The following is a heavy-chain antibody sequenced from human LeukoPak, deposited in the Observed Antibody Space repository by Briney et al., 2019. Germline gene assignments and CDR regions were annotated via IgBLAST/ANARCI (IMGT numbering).Heavy chain of an antibody. CDR2: IKTDGSST. V-gene: IGHV3-74*01. Sequence: GGSLRLSCAASGFTFSSYWMHWVRQAPGKGLVWVSRIKTDGSSTSYADSVKGRFTISRDNAKNTLYLQMNSLRAQDTAVYYCASKWYCGGDCYYQIDFWGQGTLVTVSS. CDR1: GFTFSSYW. D-gene: IGHD2-21*02. J-gene: IGHJ4*02. CDR3: ASKWYCGGDCYYQIDF.